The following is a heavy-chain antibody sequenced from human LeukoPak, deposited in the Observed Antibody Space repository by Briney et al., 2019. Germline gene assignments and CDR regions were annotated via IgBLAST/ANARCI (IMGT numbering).Heavy chain of an antibody. Sequence: SETLSLTCTVSGDSISSYYWSWIRQPPGKGPEWIGYIYHSGSTNYNPSLKSRVTISVDTSKNQFSLKLSSVTAADTAVYYCAREGRRRDYYDSSGYYPYNWFDPWGQGTLVTVSS. CDR1: GDSISSYY. CDR2: IYHSGST. CDR3: AREGRRRDYYDSSGYYPYNWFDP. D-gene: IGHD3-22*01. J-gene: IGHJ5*02. V-gene: IGHV4-59*12.